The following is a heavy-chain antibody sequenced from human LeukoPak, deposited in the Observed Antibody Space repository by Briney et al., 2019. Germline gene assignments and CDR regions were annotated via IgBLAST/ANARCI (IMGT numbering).Heavy chain of an antibody. Sequence: GGSLRLSCAASGFTFSSNYMSWVRQAPGKGLEWVSVIYSGGSTYYADSVKGRFTISRDNSKNTLYLQMNSLRAEDTAVYYCARFGFGLYDFWSGYPQSDYWGQGTLVTVSS. J-gene: IGHJ4*02. CDR3: ARFGFGLYDFWSGYPQSDY. D-gene: IGHD3-3*01. CDR1: GFTFSSNY. CDR2: IYSGGST. V-gene: IGHV3-66*02.